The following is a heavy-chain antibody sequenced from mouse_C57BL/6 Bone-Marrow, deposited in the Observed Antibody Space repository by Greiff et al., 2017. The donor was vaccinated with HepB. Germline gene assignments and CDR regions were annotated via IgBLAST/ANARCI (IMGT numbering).Heavy chain of an antibody. CDR2: IYPRDGST. V-gene: IGHV1-78*01. J-gene: IGHJ1*03. Sequence: QVQLQQSDAELVKPGASVKISCKVSGYTFTDHTIHWMKQRPEQGLEWIGYIYPRDGSTKYNEKLKGKATLTTDKSSSTAYMQLNSLTSEESAVYFCARGPITTVVADWYFDVWGTGTTVTVSS. CDR3: ARGPITTVVADWYFDV. CDR1: GYTFTDHT. D-gene: IGHD1-1*01.